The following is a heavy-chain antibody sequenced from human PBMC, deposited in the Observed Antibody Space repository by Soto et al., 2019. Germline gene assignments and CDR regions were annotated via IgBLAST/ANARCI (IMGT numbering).Heavy chain of an antibody. CDR1: GGSISSYY. CDR3: SSSSIVVVPAATRHYYYYMDV. J-gene: IGHJ6*03. V-gene: IGHV4-4*09. Sequence: SETLSLTYTVSGGSISSYYWSWIRQPPGKGLEWIGYIYNSGSTNYNPSIKSRVTISVDTSKNQFSLKLSSVTAADTAVYYFSSSSIVVVPAATRHYYYYMDVWGKGTTVTVSS. CDR2: IYNSGST. D-gene: IGHD2-2*01.